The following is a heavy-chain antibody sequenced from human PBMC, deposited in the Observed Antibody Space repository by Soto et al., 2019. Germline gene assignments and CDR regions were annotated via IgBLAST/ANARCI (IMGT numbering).Heavy chain of an antibody. D-gene: IGHD6-25*01. CDR1: CGSISSYY. Sequence: SETLSLTCTVSCGSISSYYWSWIRQPPGKGLEWIGYIYYSGSTNYNPSLKSRVTISVDTSKNQFSLKLSSVTAADTAVYYCARILAGSWFDPWGQGTLVTVSS. CDR3: ARILAGSWFDP. J-gene: IGHJ5*02. CDR2: IYYSGST. V-gene: IGHV4-59*01.